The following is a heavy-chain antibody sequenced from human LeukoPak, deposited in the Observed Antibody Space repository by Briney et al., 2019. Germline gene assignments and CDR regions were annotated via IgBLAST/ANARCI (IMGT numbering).Heavy chain of an antibody. Sequence: PGGSLRLSCAASGFTFSSYSMNWVRQAPGKGLEWVSSISSSSSYIYYADSVKGRFTISRDNAKNSLYLQMNSLRAEDTAVYYCATLLHRRGFSFGSYYFDYWGQGTLVTVSS. J-gene: IGHJ4*02. CDR2: ISSSSSYI. V-gene: IGHV3-21*01. CDR1: GFTFSSYS. D-gene: IGHD1-26*01. CDR3: ATLLHRRGFSFGSYYFDY.